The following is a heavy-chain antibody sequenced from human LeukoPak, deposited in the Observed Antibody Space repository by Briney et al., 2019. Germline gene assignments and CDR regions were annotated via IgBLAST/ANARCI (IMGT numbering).Heavy chain of an antibody. CDR1: GFTFSSYG. CDR2: ISYDGNDK. J-gene: IGHJ4*02. Sequence: GRSLRLSCAASGFTFSSYGMHWVRQAPGKGLEWVAVISYDGNDKYYADSVKGRFTISRDNSKNTLYLQMNSLRAEDTAVYYCARGDYYDSSGYAGYWGQGTLVTVSS. D-gene: IGHD3-22*01. CDR3: ARGDYYDSSGYAGY. V-gene: IGHV3-30*03.